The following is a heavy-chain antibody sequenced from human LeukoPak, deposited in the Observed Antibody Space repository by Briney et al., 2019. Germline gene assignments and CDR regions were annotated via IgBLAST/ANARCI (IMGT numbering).Heavy chain of an antibody. CDR3: ARDNVDYYDSSGYFDY. V-gene: IGHV3-48*02. Sequence: GGSLRLSCAASGFTFSSYSMNWVRQAPGKGLEWGSYMNRSKSTIFYADSVKGRFTISRDNAKNSLYLQMNSLRDEDTAVYYCARDNVDYYDSSGYFDYWGQGTLVT. CDR2: MNRSKSTI. J-gene: IGHJ4*02. CDR1: GFTFSSYS. D-gene: IGHD3-22*01.